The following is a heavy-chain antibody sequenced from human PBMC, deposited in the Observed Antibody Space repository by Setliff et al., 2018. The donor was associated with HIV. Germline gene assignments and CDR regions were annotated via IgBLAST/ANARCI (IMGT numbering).Heavy chain of an antibody. Sequence: KASETLSLTCTVSGYSISSGYYWSWIRQPAGKGLEWIGHIYTSGSTNYNPSLKSRVTISVDTSKNQFSLQMSSVTAADTAVYYCARDRGGGYNNLDYWGQGTLVTVSS. CDR2: IYTSGST. D-gene: IGHD5-12*01. CDR1: GYSISSGYY. CDR3: ARDRGGGYNNLDY. J-gene: IGHJ4*02. V-gene: IGHV4-61*09.